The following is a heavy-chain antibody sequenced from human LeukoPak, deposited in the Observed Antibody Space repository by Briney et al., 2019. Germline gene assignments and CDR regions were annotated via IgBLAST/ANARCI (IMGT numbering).Heavy chain of an antibody. V-gene: IGHV3-23*01. CDR3: AKLDSSGYYDY. D-gene: IGHD3-22*01. CDR2: ISGSGGST. CDR1: GFTVSSNY. J-gene: IGHJ4*02. Sequence: PGGSLRLSCAASGFTVSSNYMSWVRQAPGKGLEWVSAISGSGGSTYYADSVKGRFTISRDNSKNTLYLQMNSLRAEDTAVYYCAKLDSSGYYDYWGQGTLVTVSS.